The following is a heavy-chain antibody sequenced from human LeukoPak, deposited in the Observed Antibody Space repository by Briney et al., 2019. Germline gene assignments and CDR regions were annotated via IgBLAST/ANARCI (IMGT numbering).Heavy chain of an antibody. CDR2: IYSTGST. J-gene: IGHJ4*02. D-gene: IGHD6-13*01. CDR1: GGSISSYY. V-gene: IGHV4-4*07. CDR3: ARQIASAGTAGFDF. Sequence: PSETLSLTCTVSGGSISSYYWSWIRQPAGKGLEWIGRIYSTGSTDYNPSLKSRVTMSVDTSKNQFSLRLRSVTAADTAVYYCARQIASAGTAGFDFWGQGALVTVSS.